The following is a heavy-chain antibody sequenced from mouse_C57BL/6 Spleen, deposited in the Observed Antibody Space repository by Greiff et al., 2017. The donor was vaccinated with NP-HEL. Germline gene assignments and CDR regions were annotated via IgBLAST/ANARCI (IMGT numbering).Heavy chain of an antibody. D-gene: IGHD2-4*01. CDR3: ARSTMITTGYYYAMDY. CDR1: GYTFTSYG. Sequence: QVQLQQSGAELARPGASVKLSCKASGYTFTSYGISWVKQRTGQGLEWIGEIYPRSGNTYYNEKFKGKATLTADKSSSTAYMELRSLTSEDSAVYFCARSTMITTGYYYAMDYWGQGTSGTVSS. J-gene: IGHJ4*01. V-gene: IGHV1-81*01. CDR2: IYPRSGNT.